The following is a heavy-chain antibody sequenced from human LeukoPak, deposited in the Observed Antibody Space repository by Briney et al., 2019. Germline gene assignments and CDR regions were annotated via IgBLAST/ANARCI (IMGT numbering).Heavy chain of an antibody. CDR2: IYYSGST. CDR3: ARETSQKGAHYMDV. Sequence: SETLSLTCTASGGSISSSSYYWSWIRQPPGKGLEWIGYIYYSGSTNYNPSLKSRVTISVDTSKNQFSLKLSSVTAADTAVYYCARETSQKGAHYMDVWGKGTTVTISS. V-gene: IGHV4-61*01. D-gene: IGHD3-16*01. J-gene: IGHJ6*03. CDR1: GGSISSSSYY.